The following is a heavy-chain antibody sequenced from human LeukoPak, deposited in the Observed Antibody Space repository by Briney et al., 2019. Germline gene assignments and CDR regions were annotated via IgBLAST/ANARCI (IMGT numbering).Heavy chain of an antibody. D-gene: IGHD2-21*02. CDR1: GGSFSGYY. CDR2: INHSGST. J-gene: IGHJ4*02. CDR3: ARESATAGDPTADY. V-gene: IGHV4-34*01. Sequence: PSETLSLTCAVYGGSFSGYYWSWIRQPPGKGLEWIGEINHSGSTNYNPSLKSRVTISVDTSKNQFSLKLSSVTAADTAVYYCARESATAGDPTADYWGQGTLVTVSS.